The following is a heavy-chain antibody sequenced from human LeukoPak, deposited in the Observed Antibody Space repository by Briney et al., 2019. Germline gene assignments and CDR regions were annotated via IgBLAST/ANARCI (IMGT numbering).Heavy chain of an antibody. J-gene: IGHJ5*02. CDR1: GDSVSSNSAS. Sequence: SQTLSLTCAISGDSVSSNSASWNWIRQSPSRGLEWLGRTYYRSEWHNDYEVSLKSRIIINIDTSKNQFSLQLNSVTPEDTAVYYCAREGVAGDNWFDPWGQGILVTVSS. D-gene: IGHD6-19*01. CDR2: TYYRSEWHN. V-gene: IGHV6-1*01. CDR3: AREGVAGDNWFDP.